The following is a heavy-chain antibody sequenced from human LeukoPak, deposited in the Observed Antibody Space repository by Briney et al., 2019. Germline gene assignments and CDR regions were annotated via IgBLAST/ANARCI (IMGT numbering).Heavy chain of an antibody. CDR3: ARHSSSWYHFDY. Sequence: PSETLSLTCTVSGDSISSSSYYWGWIRQPPGKGLEWIGSIYYSGTTYYNPSLKSRVTISVVTSKNQFSLNLSSVTAADAAVYYCARHSSSWYHFDYWGQGTLVTVSS. V-gene: IGHV4-39*01. D-gene: IGHD6-13*01. CDR1: GDSISSSSYY. J-gene: IGHJ4*02. CDR2: IYYSGTT.